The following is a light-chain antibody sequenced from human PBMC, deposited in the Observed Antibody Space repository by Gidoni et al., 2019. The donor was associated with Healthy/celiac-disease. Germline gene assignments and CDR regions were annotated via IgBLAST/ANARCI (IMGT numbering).Light chain of an antibody. V-gene: IGKV1-39*01. J-gene: IGKJ2*01. CDR1: QSISSY. CDR2: AAS. CDR3: QQSYSTPYT. Sequence: DIQMTQSPSSLSASVGDRVTIPCRASQSISSYLNWYQQKPGKAPKHLIYAASSLQSGVPSRFSGIGSGTDFTLTISSLQPEDFAAYYCQQSYSTPYTFGQXTKLEIK.